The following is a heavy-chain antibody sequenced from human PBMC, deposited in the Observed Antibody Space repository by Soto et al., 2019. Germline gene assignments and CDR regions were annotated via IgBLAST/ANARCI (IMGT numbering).Heavy chain of an antibody. CDR2: IYYGGST. CDR1: GGSISSGGYY. CDR3: ARAKKQQLAFIWFDP. D-gene: IGHD6-13*01. V-gene: IGHV4-31*03. Sequence: PSETLSLTCTVSGGSISSGGYYWSWIRQHPGKGLEWIGYIYYGGSTYYNPSLKSRVTISVDTSKNQFSLKLSSVTAADTAVYYCARAKKQQLAFIWFDPWGQGTLVTVSS. J-gene: IGHJ5*02.